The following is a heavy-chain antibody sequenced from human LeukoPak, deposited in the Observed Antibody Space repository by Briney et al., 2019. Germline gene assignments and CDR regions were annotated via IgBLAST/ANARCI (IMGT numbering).Heavy chain of an antibody. J-gene: IGHJ4*02. CDR1: GFTFSSYA. D-gene: IGHD3-10*01. V-gene: IGHV3-23*01. CDR2: ISGSCGST. Sequence: PGGSLRLSCAASGFTFSSYAMSWVRKAQGKGLELVSAISGSCGSTYYADSLKGRFTISRDNSKNTLYLQMQSLVAADTTVYYFAKNQVGYYFDYWGQGTLVTVSS. CDR3: AKNQVGYYFDY.